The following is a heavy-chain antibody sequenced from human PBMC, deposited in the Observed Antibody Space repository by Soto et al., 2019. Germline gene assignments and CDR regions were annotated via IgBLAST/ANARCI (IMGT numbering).Heavy chain of an antibody. CDR1: GFTFSSYA. J-gene: IGHJ5*02. Sequence: EVQLLESGGGLVQPGGSLRLSCAASGFTFSSYAMSWVRQAPGKGLEWVSAISGSGGSTYYAASVKGRFTISTDNSKHTLYLQMHSLGAEDTDVSYCAKAPGFARGEAAGTFYPWGQGTLVTVSS. CDR2: ISGSGGST. CDR3: AKAPGFARGEAAGTFYP. D-gene: IGHD6-13*01. V-gene: IGHV3-23*01.